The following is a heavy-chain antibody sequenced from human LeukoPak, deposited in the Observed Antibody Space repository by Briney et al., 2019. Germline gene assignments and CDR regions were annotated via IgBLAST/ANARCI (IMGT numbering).Heavy chain of an antibody. CDR3: ARSNYYDSSGYDY. CDR1: GYTFSSYG. CDR2: ISGYNGNT. Sequence: ASVKVSCKASGYTFSSYGISWVRPAPGQGLEWMGWISGYNGNTNYAQKLQGRVTMTTDTSTSTAYMELRSLRSDDTAVYYCARSNYYDSSGYDYWGQGTLVTVSS. V-gene: IGHV1-18*01. J-gene: IGHJ4*02. D-gene: IGHD3-22*01.